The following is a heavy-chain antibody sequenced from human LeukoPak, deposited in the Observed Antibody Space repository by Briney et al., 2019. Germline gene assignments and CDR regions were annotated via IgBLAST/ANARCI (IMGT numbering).Heavy chain of an antibody. CDR2: IRQDGSEK. J-gene: IGHJ4*02. CDR1: GFTFSDYW. V-gene: IGHV3-7*01. CDR3: ARISCSRSSCYGVYDY. Sequence: GGSLRLSCAASGFTFSDYWMTWVRQAPGKGLEWVANIRQDGSEKYHVDSVKGRFTISRDNAKNSVYLEMNSLRAEDTAVYYCARISCSRSSCYGVYDYWGQGSLVTVSS. D-gene: IGHD2-15*01.